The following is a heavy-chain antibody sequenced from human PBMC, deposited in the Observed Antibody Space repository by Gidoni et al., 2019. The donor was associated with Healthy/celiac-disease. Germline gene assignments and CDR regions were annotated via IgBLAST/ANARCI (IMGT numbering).Heavy chain of an antibody. J-gene: IGHJ5*02. Sequence: EVQLVESGGGLVKPGGSLRLSCEASGFTFSSYSMNWVRQAPGKGLECVSSISSSSSYIYYADSVKGRFTISRDNAKNSLYLQMNSLRAEDTAVYYCARDKTTVVTPDWFDPWGQGTLVTVSS. D-gene: IGHD4-17*01. V-gene: IGHV3-21*01. CDR1: GFTFSSYS. CDR3: ARDKTTVVTPDWFDP. CDR2: ISSSSSYI.